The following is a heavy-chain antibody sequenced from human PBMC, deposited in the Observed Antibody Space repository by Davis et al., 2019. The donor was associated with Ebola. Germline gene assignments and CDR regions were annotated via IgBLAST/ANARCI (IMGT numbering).Heavy chain of an antibody. V-gene: IGHV3-23*01. D-gene: IGHD5-18*01. CDR2: ISGSGGST. CDR1: GFTFSSYS. Sequence: PGGSLRLSCAASGFTFSSYSMNWVRQAPGKGLEWVSAISGSGGSTYYADSVKGRFTISRDNSKNTLYLQMNSLRAEDTAVYYCAKTPRGYSYGYGAFDIWGQGTMVTVSS. CDR3: AKTPRGYSYGYGAFDI. J-gene: IGHJ3*02.